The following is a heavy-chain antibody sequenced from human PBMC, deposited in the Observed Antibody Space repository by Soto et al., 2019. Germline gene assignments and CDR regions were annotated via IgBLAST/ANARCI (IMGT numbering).Heavy chain of an antibody. V-gene: IGHV1-2*02. CDR2: INPKSGDT. D-gene: IGHD3-10*01. CDR3: ARVPGHKNSRGDF. Sequence: QVRLVQSGPEVRRPGASVTVSCKASGYTFTHYFIHWVRRAPGQGLEWMGYINPKSGDTHYSQTFRARVSMTVDTSTDTASVGLSSLKSDDTAAYFCARVPGHKNSRGDFWGQGTPITVSS. CDR1: GYTFTHYF. J-gene: IGHJ4*02.